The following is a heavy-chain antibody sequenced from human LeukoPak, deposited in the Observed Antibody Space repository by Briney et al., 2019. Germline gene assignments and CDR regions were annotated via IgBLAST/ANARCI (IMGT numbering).Heavy chain of an antibody. D-gene: IGHD6-13*01. V-gene: IGHV1-69*05. CDR2: IIPIFGTA. CDR3: AMGKQQLHPLGP. Sequence: SVKVSCKASGGTFSSYAISWVRQAPGQGLEWMGGIIPIFGTANYAQKFQGRVTITTDESTSTAYMELSSLRSEDTAVYYCAMGKQQLHPLGPWGQGTLVTVSS. CDR1: GGTFSSYA. J-gene: IGHJ5*02.